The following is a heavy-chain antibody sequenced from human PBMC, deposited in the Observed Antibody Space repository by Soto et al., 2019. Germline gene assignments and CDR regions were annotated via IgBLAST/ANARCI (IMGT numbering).Heavy chain of an antibody. Sequence: GGALRVSSSASWFTFTRYSMNWVRQAPGKGLEWGSSISSTTNYIYYGDSMKGLFTISRDNAKNSLYLEMNSLRAEDTAVYYCGREFEDLPLNFDYWGPGTLLTVSS. V-gene: IGHV3-21*06. J-gene: IGHJ4*02. CDR3: GREFEDLPLNFDY. CDR1: WFTFTRYS. D-gene: IGHD3-10*01. CDR2: ISSTTNYI.